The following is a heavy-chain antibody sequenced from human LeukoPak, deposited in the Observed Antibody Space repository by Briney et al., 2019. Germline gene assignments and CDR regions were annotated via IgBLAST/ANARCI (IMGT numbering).Heavy chain of an antibody. Sequence: SETLSLTCTVSGGSISSYYWSRIRQPPGKGLEWIGYIYYSGSTNYNPSLKSRVTISVDTSKNQFSLKLSSVTAADTAVYFCARGSGYYYMDVWGKGTTVTVSS. D-gene: IGHD3-16*01. CDR3: ARGSGYYYMDV. V-gene: IGHV4-59*08. CDR1: GGSISSYY. CDR2: IYYSGST. J-gene: IGHJ6*03.